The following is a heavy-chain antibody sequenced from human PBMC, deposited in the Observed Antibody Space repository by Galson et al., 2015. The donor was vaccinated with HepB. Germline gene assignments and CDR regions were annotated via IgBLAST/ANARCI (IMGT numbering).Heavy chain of an antibody. D-gene: IGHD6-19*01. Sequence: SLRLSCAASGFTFNSYGMHWVRQAPGKGLEWVVVISYDGSEIYYADSVKGRFTISRDNSKNTLYLLMTSLRPEDTAVFYCARASGGLYLDLWGRGTLVTVSS. J-gene: IGHJ5*01. V-gene: IGHV3-30*03. CDR1: GFTFNSYG. CDR3: ARASGGLYLDL. CDR2: ISYDGSEI.